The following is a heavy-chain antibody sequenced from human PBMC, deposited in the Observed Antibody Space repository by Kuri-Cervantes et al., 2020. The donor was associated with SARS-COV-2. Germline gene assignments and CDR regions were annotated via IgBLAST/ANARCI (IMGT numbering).Heavy chain of an antibody. D-gene: IGHD4-17*01. V-gene: IGHV4-39*02. CDR2: IYYSGST. CDR3: ARLRVDYGFYSRQYYFDY. J-gene: IGHJ4*02. Sequence: AETLSLTCTVSGCSISSSSYYWGWIRQPPGKGLEWIGSIYYSGSTYYNPSLKSRVTISVDTSKNNFPLKLSSVTAADTAVYYSARLRVDYGFYSRQYYFDYWGQGTLVTVSS. CDR1: GCSISSSSYY.